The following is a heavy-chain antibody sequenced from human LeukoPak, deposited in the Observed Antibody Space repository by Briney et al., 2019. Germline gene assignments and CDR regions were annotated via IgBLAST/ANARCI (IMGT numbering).Heavy chain of an antibody. D-gene: IGHD3-22*01. Sequence: SVKVSCKASGGTFSSYAISWVRQAPGQGLEWMGGIIPIFGTANYAQKFQGRVTITADESTSTAYMGLSSLRSEDTAVYYCARVGQSYYDSSGFYNYWGQGTLVTVSS. CDR1: GGTFSSYA. V-gene: IGHV1-69*01. CDR2: IIPIFGTA. J-gene: IGHJ4*02. CDR3: ARVGQSYYDSSGFYNY.